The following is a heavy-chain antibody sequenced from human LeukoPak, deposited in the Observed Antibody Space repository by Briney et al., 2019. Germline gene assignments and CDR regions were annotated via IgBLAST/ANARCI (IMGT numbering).Heavy chain of an antibody. CDR2: IFHSGST. V-gene: IGHV4-38-2*02. J-gene: IGHJ4*02. CDR3: ARDRGVAVAGPPGY. Sequence: SETLSLTCAVSGYSLSSGYYWGWIRQPPGKGLEWVGSIFHSGSTYYNPSLKSRVTISVDTSKNQFSLKLSSVTAADTAVYYCARDRGVAVAGPPGYWGQGTLVTVSS. CDR1: GYSLSSGYY. D-gene: IGHD6-19*01.